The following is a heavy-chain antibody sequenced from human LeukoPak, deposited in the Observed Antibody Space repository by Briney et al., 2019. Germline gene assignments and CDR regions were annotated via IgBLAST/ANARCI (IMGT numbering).Heavy chain of an antibody. CDR3: ARTREPYYYGSGSYYA. Sequence: SETLSLTCSVYGGSFSGYFWSWIRQPPGKGLEWIGEISHGGSTIYNPSLKSRITISVDTSKNQFSLRLNSVTAADTAVYYCARTREPYYYGSGSYYAWGQGTLVTVPS. D-gene: IGHD3-10*01. CDR2: ISHGGST. J-gene: IGHJ5*02. V-gene: IGHV4-34*01. CDR1: GGSFSGYF.